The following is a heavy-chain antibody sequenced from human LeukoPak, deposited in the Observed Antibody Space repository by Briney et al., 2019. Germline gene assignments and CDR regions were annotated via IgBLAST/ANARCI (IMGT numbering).Heavy chain of an antibody. CDR2: MNPNSGNT. Sequence: ASVKVSCKASGYTFTSYDINWVRQATGQGLEWMGWMNPNSGNTGYAQKFQGRVTMTRNTSISTAYMELSSLRSEDTAVYYCARALYSSGWYWEHYYYYGMDVWGQGTTVTVSS. J-gene: IGHJ6*02. CDR1: GYTFTSYD. V-gene: IGHV1-8*01. CDR3: ARALYSSGWYWEHYYYYGMDV. D-gene: IGHD6-19*01.